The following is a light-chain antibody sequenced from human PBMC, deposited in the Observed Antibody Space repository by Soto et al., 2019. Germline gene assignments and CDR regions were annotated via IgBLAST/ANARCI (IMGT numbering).Light chain of an antibody. CDR3: QQYRTHPT. J-gene: IGKJ4*01. Sequence: AIQLTQTPSSLSASVGDSVTITCRASQAFTNTLAWYQQKPGKAPQLLIYDASSLEGGVPSRFSGSGSGTDFTHTISGLQPEDFATYHCQQYRTHPTFGGGTRVEIK. CDR1: QAFTNT. V-gene: IGKV1-13*02. CDR2: DAS.